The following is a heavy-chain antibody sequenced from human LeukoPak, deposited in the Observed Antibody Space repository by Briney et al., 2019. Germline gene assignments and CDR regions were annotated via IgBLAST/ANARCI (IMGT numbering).Heavy chain of an antibody. J-gene: IGHJ6*03. D-gene: IGHD2-15*01. CDR2: IHYSGST. CDR1: GGSISSSSYY. V-gene: IGHV4-39*07. CDR3: AREHCSGGSCYSIYYYYYMDV. Sequence: SETLSLTCTVSGGSISSSSYYWGWIRQPPGKGLEWIGSIHYSGSTYYNPSLKSRVTISVDTSKNQFSLKLSPVTAADTAVYYCAREHCSGGSCYSIYYYYYMDVWGKGTTVTVSS.